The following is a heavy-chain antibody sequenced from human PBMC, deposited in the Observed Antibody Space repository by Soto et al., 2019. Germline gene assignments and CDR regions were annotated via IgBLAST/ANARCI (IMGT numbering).Heavy chain of an antibody. CDR2: IYPGDSDT. V-gene: IGHV5-51*01. CDR3: ASPIPYNWNAGDAFAI. Sequence: PGESLKISCKGSGYSFTSYWIGWVRQMPGKGLERMGIIYPGDSDTRYSPSFQGQVTISADKSISTAYLQCSSLKASVTAMYYCASPIPYNWNAGDAFAIWGQGTMVTVSS. CDR1: GYSFTSYW. J-gene: IGHJ3*02. D-gene: IGHD1-1*01.